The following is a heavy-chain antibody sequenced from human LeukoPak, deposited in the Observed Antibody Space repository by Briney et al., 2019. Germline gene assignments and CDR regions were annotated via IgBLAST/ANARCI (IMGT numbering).Heavy chain of an antibody. J-gene: IGHJ4*02. CDR1: GGSFSGYY. V-gene: IGHV4-34*01. CDR2: INHSGST. CDR3: ARRRAWYYDFWSGYTNGGYYFDY. D-gene: IGHD3-3*01. Sequence: SETLSLTCAVYGGSFSGYYWSWIRQPPGKGLEWIGEINHSGSTNYNPSLKCRVTISVDTSKNQFSLKLSSVTAADTAVDYCARRRAWYYDFWSGYTNGGYYFDYWGQGTLVTVSS.